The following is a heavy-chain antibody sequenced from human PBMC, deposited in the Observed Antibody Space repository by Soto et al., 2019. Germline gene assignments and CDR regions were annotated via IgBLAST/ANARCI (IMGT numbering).Heavy chain of an antibody. V-gene: IGHV3-48*02. Sequence: GGSLRLSCAASGFTFSTYSMNWVRQAPGKGLEWVSYISGSSSTIFYADSVKGRFTISRDNVKNSLYLQLNSLRDEDTAVYYCAGHSYDRADGMDVWGQGTTVTVSS. CDR2: ISGSSSTI. CDR1: GFTFSTYS. CDR3: AGHSYDRADGMDV. D-gene: IGHD3-22*01. J-gene: IGHJ6*02.